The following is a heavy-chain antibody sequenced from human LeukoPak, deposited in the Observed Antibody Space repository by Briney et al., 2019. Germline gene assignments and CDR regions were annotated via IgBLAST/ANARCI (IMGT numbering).Heavy chain of an antibody. Sequence: PGGSLRLSCAASRFTFSSYGMHWVRQAPGKGLEWVASVNQGESAKFYVDSVRGRFTISRDNAKNSLFLQMNSLRAEDTAFYYCAKLLRDDTIYDFWGHGAWSPSPQ. CDR3: AKLLRDDTIYDF. CDR1: RFTFSSYG. D-gene: IGHD5-24*01. J-gene: IGHJ4*01. CDR2: VNQGESAK. V-gene: IGHV3-7*01.